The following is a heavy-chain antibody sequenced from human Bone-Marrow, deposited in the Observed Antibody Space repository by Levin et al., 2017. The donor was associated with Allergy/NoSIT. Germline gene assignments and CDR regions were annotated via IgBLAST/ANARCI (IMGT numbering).Heavy chain of an antibody. CDR3: ARDINVDSPLNRFDL. D-gene: IGHD3-9*01. CDR1: GGSISTYY. V-gene: IGHV4-59*01. Sequence: SCSVSGGSISTYYWSWIRQPPGKGLEWIGYIHSSGITTYNPSLESRVTISLYTSKNQFSLRLSSVTAADTAVYYCARDINVDSPLNRFDLWGQGTLVTLSS. J-gene: IGHJ5*02. CDR2: IHSSGIT.